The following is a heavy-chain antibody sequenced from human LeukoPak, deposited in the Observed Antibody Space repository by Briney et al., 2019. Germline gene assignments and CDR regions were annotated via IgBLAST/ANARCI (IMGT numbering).Heavy chain of an antibody. J-gene: IGHJ4*02. CDR2: IIPTFGTA. CDR1: GYTFTSYG. CDR3: ARATIAVAGSFDY. V-gene: IGHV1-69*05. D-gene: IGHD6-19*01. Sequence: SVKVSCKASGYTFTSYGISWVRQAPGQGLEWRGRIIPTFGTANYAQKFQGRVTITTDESTSTAYMELSSLRSEDTAVYYCARATIAVAGSFDYWGQGTLVTVSS.